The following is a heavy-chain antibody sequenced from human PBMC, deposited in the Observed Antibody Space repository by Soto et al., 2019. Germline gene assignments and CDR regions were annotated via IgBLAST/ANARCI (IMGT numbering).Heavy chain of an antibody. Sequence: QVQLVESGGGVVQPGRSLRLSCAASGFTFSNYGMHWVRQAPGKGLEWVAVIWYDGSNKYYADSVKGRFTISRDNSKNTLYPQMNSLRAEDTAVYYCATALETGDYWGQGTLVTVSS. V-gene: IGHV3-33*01. CDR2: IWYDGSNK. CDR1: GFTFSNYG. CDR3: ATALETGDY. J-gene: IGHJ4*02. D-gene: IGHD3-10*01.